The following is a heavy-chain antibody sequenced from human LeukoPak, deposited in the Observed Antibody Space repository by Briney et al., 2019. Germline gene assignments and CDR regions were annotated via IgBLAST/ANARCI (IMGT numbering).Heavy chain of an antibody. CDR1: GFTFSSYG. CDR2: ISGSGGST. CDR3: GREDRIVLGNDALDI. V-gene: IGHV3-23*01. J-gene: IGHJ3*02. Sequence: PGGTLRLSCAASGFTFSSYGMSWVRQAPGKGLEGVSAISGSGGSTYYADSVKGRFTISRDNSKNTLYLQMNSLRGEDTAVYYCGREDRIVLGNDALDIWGQGTMVTVSS. D-gene: IGHD2-8*01.